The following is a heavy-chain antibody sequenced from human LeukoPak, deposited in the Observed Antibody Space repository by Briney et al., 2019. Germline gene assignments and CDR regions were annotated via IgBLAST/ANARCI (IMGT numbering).Heavy chain of an antibody. V-gene: IGHV3-7*01. CDR2: IKQDGSEK. Sequence: GGSLRLSCAASGFTFSSYWMSWVRQAPGKGLEWVANIKQDGSEKYYVDTVKGRFTISRDNAKNSLHLQMNSLRAEDTAVYYCARGGGHFDYWGQGTLVTVSA. D-gene: IGHD3-16*01. J-gene: IGHJ4*02. CDR3: ARGGGHFDY. CDR1: GFTFSSYW.